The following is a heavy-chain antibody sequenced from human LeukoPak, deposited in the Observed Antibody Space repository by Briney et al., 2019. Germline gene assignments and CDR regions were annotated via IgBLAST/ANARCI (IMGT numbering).Heavy chain of an antibody. Sequence: SSETLSLTCTVSSGSISSYYWSWIRQPPGKGLEWIGYIYYSGSTNYNPSLKSRVTISVDTSKNQFSLKLSSVTAADTAVYYCARQIAPYGDVDYWGQGTLVTVSS. D-gene: IGHD4-17*01. J-gene: IGHJ4*02. V-gene: IGHV4-59*08. CDR3: ARQIAPYGDVDY. CDR1: SGSISSYY. CDR2: IYYSGST.